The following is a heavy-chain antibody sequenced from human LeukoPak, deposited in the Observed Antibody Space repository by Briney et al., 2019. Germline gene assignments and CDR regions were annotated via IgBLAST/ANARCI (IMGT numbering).Heavy chain of an antibody. CDR1: GGSISSYY. V-gene: IGHV4-59*08. CDR3: ARHSVFLTSSSWYIKTEKTPESGYFDY. CDR2: IYYSGST. J-gene: IGHJ4*02. Sequence: PSETLSLTCTVSGGSISSYYWSWIRQPPGKGLEWIGYIYYSGSTNYNPSLKSRVTISVDTSKNQFSLKLSSVTAADTAVYYCARHSVFLTSSSWYIKTEKTPESGYFDYWGQGTLVTVSS. D-gene: IGHD6-13*01.